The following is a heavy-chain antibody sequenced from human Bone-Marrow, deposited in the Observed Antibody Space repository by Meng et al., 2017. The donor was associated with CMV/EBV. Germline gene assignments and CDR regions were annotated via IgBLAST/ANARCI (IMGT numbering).Heavy chain of an antibody. D-gene: IGHD1-1*01. Sequence: SETLSLTCTVSRGSISSGGYYWNWIRQQSGKGLEWIGYIYYSGSTFYNPSLKSRVTISVDTSKNQFSLKLSSVTAADTAVYYCARGTNYVDSWGRGTLVTVSS. J-gene: IGHJ4*02. CDR1: RGSISSGGYY. CDR2: IYYSGST. CDR3: ARGTNYVDS. V-gene: IGHV4-31*03.